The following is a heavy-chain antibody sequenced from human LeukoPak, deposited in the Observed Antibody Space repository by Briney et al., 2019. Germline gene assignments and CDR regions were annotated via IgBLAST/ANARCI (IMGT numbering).Heavy chain of an antibody. D-gene: IGHD4-17*01. V-gene: IGHV3-30*02. CDR2: IRSDGVSK. J-gene: IGHJ4*02. Sequence: GGSLRLSCAASGFSFITYDMHWVRQAPGKGLEWVAFIRSDGVSKYYADPVKGRFTISRDNSKNTLYLQMNSLRAEDTAVYYCNGDYDYWGQGTLVTVSS. CDR1: GFSFITYD. CDR3: NGDYDY.